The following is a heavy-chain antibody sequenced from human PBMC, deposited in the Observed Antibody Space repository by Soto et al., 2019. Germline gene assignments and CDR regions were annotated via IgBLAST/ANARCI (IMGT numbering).Heavy chain of an antibody. J-gene: IGHJ6*02. Sequence: EVQLVESGGGLVKPGGSLRLSCAASGFTFSNAWMNWVRQAPGKGLEWVGRIKSKTDAGTTDYAAPVKGRFPISRDDSKNTLYLQMNSLKTEDTAVYYCTTGGYYDSSGYPDYYYYGMDVWGQGTTVTVSS. CDR2: IKSKTDAGTT. CDR1: GFTFSNAW. V-gene: IGHV3-15*07. D-gene: IGHD3-22*01. CDR3: TTGGYYDSSGYPDYYYYGMDV.